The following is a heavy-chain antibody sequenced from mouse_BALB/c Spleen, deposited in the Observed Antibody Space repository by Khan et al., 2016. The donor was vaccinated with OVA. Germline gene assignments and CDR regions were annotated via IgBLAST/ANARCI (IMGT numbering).Heavy chain of an antibody. Sequence: VQLVESGAELARPGASVKMSCKASGYTFTSHTMHWVKQRPGQGLEWIGYINPRSDYTQYNQKFNDKATLTADISSSTAYMQLSSLTSEDSAVDYCARRTTEYALDYWGQGTSVTVSS. D-gene: IGHD2-14*01. CDR2: INPRSDYT. CDR1: GYTFTSHT. V-gene: IGHV1-4*01. J-gene: IGHJ4*01. CDR3: ARRTTEYALDY.